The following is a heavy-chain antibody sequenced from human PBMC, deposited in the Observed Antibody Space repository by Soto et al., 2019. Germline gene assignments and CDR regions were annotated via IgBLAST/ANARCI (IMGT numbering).Heavy chain of an antibody. Sequence: GGSLRLSCAASGFTFSSYAMSWVRQAPGKGLEWVSGISGSGGSTYYADSVKGRFTMSRDNSKNTVCLQMNSLRAEDTAVYYCAKTEGYPYYFDYWGQGTLVTVSS. J-gene: IGHJ4*02. CDR2: ISGSGGST. V-gene: IGHV3-23*01. CDR3: AKTEGYPYYFDY. D-gene: IGHD6-13*01. CDR1: GFTFSSYA.